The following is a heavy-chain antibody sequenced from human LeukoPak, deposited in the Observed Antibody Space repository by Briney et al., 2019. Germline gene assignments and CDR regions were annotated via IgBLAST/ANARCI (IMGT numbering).Heavy chain of an antibody. CDR1: GYTFTGYY. V-gene: IGHV1-2*02. D-gene: IGHD6-19*01. Sequence: ASVKVSCKASGYTFTGYYMHWVRQAPRQGLEWMGWINPNSGGTNYAQKFQGRVTMTRDTSISTAYMELSRLRSDDTAVYYCARDSSLGSSGWYSGELAFDYWGQGTLVTVSS. CDR3: ARDSSLGSSGWYSGELAFDY. CDR2: INPNSGGT. J-gene: IGHJ4*02.